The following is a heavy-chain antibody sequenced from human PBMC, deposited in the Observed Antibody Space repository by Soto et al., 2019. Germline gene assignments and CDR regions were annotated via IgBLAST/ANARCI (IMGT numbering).Heavy chain of an antibody. CDR1: GFTFSSYS. CDR3: ARANHSSGTTSYYYYYGMDV. D-gene: IGHD6-19*01. Sequence: EVQLVESGGGLVKPGGSLRLSCAASGFTFSSYSMNWVRQAPGKGLEWVSSISSSSSYIYYADSVKGRFTISRDNAKNSLYLQMNSLRAEDTAVYYCARANHSSGTTSYYYYYGMDVWGQGTTVTVSS. V-gene: IGHV3-21*01. J-gene: IGHJ6*02. CDR2: ISSSSSYI.